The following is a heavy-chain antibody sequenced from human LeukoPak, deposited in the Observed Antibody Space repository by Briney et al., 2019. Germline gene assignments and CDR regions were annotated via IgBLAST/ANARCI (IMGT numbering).Heavy chain of an antibody. CDR3: ATLWFGELLTDY. D-gene: IGHD3-10*01. Sequence: GGSLRLSCAASGFTFDDYAMHWVRQVPGKGLEWVSGISWNSGSRGYADSVKGRFTISRDNAKNSLYLQMNSLRAEDTALYYCATLWFGELLTDYWGQGTLVTVSS. CDR2: ISWNSGSR. J-gene: IGHJ4*02. CDR1: GFTFDDYA. V-gene: IGHV3-9*01.